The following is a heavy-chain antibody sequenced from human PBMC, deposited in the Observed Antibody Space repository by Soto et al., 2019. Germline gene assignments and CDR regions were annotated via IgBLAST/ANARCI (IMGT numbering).Heavy chain of an antibody. CDR2: ISSSSSYI. V-gene: IGHV3-21*01. Sequence: EVQLVESGGGLVKPGGSLRLSCADSGFTFSSYSMNWVRQAPGKGLEWVSSISSSSSYIYYADSVKGRFTISRDNAKNSLYLQMNSLRAEDTAVYYCARDAAFEYSSSGNWFDPWGQGTLVTVSS. CDR1: GFTFSSYS. J-gene: IGHJ5*02. D-gene: IGHD6-6*01. CDR3: ARDAAFEYSSSGNWFDP.